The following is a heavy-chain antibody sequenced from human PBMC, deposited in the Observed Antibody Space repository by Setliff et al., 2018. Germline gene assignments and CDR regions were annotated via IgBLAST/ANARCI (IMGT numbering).Heavy chain of an antibody. D-gene: IGHD3-3*01. CDR2: VSPIDDGKP. CDR1: GYSFTSYD. J-gene: IGHJ1*01. CDR3: ARNIMIFGVVNTAEYFQH. Sequence: ASVKVSCKASGYSFTSYDINWVRLAAGQGLEWMGWVSPIDDGKPGYAQKFQGRVTITWVTSISTAYMELSSLRSEDTAVYYCARNIMIFGVVNTAEYFQHWGQGTLVTVSS. V-gene: IGHV1-8*01.